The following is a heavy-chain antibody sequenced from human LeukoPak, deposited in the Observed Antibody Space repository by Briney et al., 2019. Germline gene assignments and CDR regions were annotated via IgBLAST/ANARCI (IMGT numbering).Heavy chain of an antibody. V-gene: IGHV3-21*04. Sequence: PGGSLRLSCAASGFTFRIYGMNWVRQAPGKGREWVSSISDTSDISYADSVKGRFTISRDNAKNSLYLQMNSLRAEDTAVYYCARASMRMTTAGLVDYWGQGTLVTVSS. D-gene: IGHD6-13*01. CDR2: ISDTSDI. CDR3: ARASMRMTTAGLVDY. J-gene: IGHJ4*02. CDR1: GFTFRIYG.